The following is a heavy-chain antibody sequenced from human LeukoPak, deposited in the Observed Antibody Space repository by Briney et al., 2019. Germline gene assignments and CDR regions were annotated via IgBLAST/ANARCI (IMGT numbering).Heavy chain of an antibody. Sequence: VKVSCKASGYTFTGYYMHWVRQAPGQGLEWMGRINPNSGGTNYAQKFQGRVTMTRDTSISTAYMELSRLRSDDTAVYYCARITGDLANRAFDIWGQGTMVTVSS. D-gene: IGHD7-27*01. CDR3: ARITGDLANRAFDI. V-gene: IGHV1-2*06. J-gene: IGHJ3*02. CDR1: GYTFTGYY. CDR2: INPNSGGT.